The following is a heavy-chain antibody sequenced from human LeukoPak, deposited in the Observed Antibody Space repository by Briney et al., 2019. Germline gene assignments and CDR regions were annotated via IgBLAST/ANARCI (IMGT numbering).Heavy chain of an antibody. D-gene: IGHD6-19*01. J-gene: IGHJ4*02. CDR3: AKDSIQKIAVAGPSDY. CDR1: GFTFSSYG. Sequence: PGGSLRLSCAASGFTFSSYGMSWVRQAPGKGLEWVSAISGSGGSSYYADYVKGRFTISRDNYKNTLYLQMNSLRAEDTAVYYCAKDSIQKIAVAGPSDYWGQGTLVTVSS. V-gene: IGHV3-23*01. CDR2: ISGSGGSS.